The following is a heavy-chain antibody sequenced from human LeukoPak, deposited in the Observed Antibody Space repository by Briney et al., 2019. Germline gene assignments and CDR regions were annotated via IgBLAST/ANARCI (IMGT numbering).Heavy chain of an antibody. V-gene: IGHV5-51*01. Sequence: GESLKISCKGSGYSFTSYWIGWVRQMPGKGLEWMGIIYPGGSDTRYSPSFQGQVTISADKSISTAYLQWSSLKASDTAMYYCARQLQRYGDYVAYYYYGMDVWGQGTTVTVSS. CDR3: ARQLQRYGDYVAYYYYGMDV. CDR1: GYSFTSYW. J-gene: IGHJ6*02. D-gene: IGHD4-17*01. CDR2: IYPGGSDT.